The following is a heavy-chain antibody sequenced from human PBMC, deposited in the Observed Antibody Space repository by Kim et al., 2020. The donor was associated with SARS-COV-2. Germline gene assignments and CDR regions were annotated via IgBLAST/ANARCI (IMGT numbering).Heavy chain of an antibody. Sequence: SETLSLTCTVSGGSISSGGYYWSWIRQHPGKGLEWIGYIYYSGSTYYNPSLKSRVTISVDTSKNQFSLKLSSVTAADTAVYYCARGVGPYGGWFDPWGQGTLVTVSS. D-gene: IGHD1-26*01. CDR2: IYYSGST. CDR1: GGSISSGGYY. V-gene: IGHV4-31*03. J-gene: IGHJ5*02. CDR3: ARGVGPYGGWFDP.